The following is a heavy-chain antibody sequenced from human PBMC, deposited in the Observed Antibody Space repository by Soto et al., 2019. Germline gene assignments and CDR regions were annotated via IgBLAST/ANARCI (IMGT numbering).Heavy chain of an antibody. CDR1: GYTFTSYD. J-gene: IGHJ5*02. V-gene: IGHV1-8*01. Sequence: QVQLVQSGAEVKKPGASVKVSCKASGYTFTSYDINWVRQATGQGLEWMGWMNPNSGNTGYAQKFQGRVTMTRNTSISTAYMELSSLRSEDTAVYYCAREVRYCSSNSCRNWFDPWGQGTLVTVSS. CDR3: AREVRYCSSNSCRNWFDP. D-gene: IGHD2-2*01. CDR2: MNPNSGNT.